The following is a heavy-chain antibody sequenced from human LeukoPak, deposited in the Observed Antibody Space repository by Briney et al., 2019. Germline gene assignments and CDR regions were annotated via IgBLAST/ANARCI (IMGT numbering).Heavy chain of an antibody. J-gene: IGHJ6*02. CDR3: ARDIHYCGSGRNYYYYGMDV. D-gene: IGHD3-10*01. V-gene: IGHV1-18*01. CDR2: ISAYNGNT. Sequence: ASVKVSCKASGYTFTSYGISWVRQAPGQGLEWMGWISAYNGNTNYAQKLQGRVTMTTDTSTSTAYMELRSLRSDDTAVYYCARDIHYCGSGRNYYYYGMDVWGQGTTVTVSS. CDR1: GYTFTSYG.